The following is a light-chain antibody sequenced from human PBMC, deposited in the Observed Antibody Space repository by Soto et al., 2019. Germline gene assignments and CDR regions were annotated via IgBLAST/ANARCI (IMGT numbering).Light chain of an antibody. CDR1: QGISSW. Sequence: DIQMTQSPSSVSASVGDIVTITFRASQGISSWLAWYQQKPGKAPKLLIYDASSFESGVPSRFSGSGSGTEFTLTISSLQPDDFATYYCQQYNSYLFGQGTKVDIK. V-gene: IGKV1-5*01. CDR2: DAS. CDR3: QQYNSYL. J-gene: IGKJ1*01.